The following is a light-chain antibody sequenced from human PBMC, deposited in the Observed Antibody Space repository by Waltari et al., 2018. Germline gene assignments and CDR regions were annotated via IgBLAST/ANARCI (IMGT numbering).Light chain of an antibody. J-gene: IGKJ2*01. V-gene: IGKV3-11*01. CDR3: QHRSDWPQT. Sequence: EIVLTQSPATLSSSPGERATLSCRASQSVSSYLAWYQQKPGQAPRLLIYDASNRATGIPARFSGSGSGTDFTLTISSLEPEDFAVYYCQHRSDWPQTFGQGTKLEIK. CDR1: QSVSSY. CDR2: DAS.